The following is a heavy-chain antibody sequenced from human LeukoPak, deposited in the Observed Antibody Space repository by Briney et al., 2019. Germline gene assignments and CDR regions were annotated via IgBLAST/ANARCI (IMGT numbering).Heavy chain of an antibody. CDR2: INHSGST. Sequence: PSETLSLTCAVYGGSSSGYYWSWIRQPPGKGLEWIGEINHSGSTNYNPSLTCPVTISVDPSNHQFSLKLSSLTAADTAVYYCARFPSNYDDYWGQGTLVTVSS. CDR3: ARFPSNYDDY. CDR1: GGSSSGYY. J-gene: IGHJ4*02. D-gene: IGHD6-6*01. V-gene: IGHV4-34*01.